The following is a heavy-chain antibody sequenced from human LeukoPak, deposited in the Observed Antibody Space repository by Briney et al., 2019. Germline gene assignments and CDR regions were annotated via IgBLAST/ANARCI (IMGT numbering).Heavy chain of an antibody. D-gene: IGHD3-22*01. Sequence: SETLSLTCAVYGGSLSDYYWSWIRQPAGKGLEWIGRIYTSGSTNYNPSLKSRVTISVDTSKNQFSLKLSSVTAADTAVYYCARERPRYYDSSGYYAPLPLYYYYMDVWGKGTTVTISS. CDR1: GGSLSDYY. V-gene: IGHV4-4*07. J-gene: IGHJ6*03. CDR2: IYTSGST. CDR3: ARERPRYYDSSGYYAPLPLYYYYMDV.